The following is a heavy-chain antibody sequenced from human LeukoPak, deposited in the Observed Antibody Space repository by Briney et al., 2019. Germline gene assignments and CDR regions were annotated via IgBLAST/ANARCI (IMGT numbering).Heavy chain of an antibody. D-gene: IGHD3-3*01. J-gene: IGHJ4*02. CDR3: ARRRPITIFGVVGFDY. V-gene: IGHV1-2*04. CDR1: GYTFTGYY. Sequence: ASVKVSCKASGYTFTGYYMHWVRQAPGQGLEWMGWINPNSGGTNYAQKFQGWVTMTRDTSISTAYMELSRLRSDDTAVYYCARRRPITIFGVVGFDYWRQGTLVTVSS. CDR2: INPNSGGT.